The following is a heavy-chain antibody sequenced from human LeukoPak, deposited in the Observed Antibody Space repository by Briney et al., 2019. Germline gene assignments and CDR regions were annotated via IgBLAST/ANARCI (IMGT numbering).Heavy chain of an antibody. J-gene: IGHJ3*02. CDR1: GFTFSNYG. V-gene: IGHV3-30*02. Sequence: GGSLRLSCAASGFTFSNYGMHWVRQAPGKGLEWVAFIQYDASNKYYSDSVKGRFTISRDNSKNTLYLQMNSLRPEDTAVYYCARITDPQFDIWGQGTMVTVSS. CDR2: IQYDASNK. CDR3: ARITDPQFDI. D-gene: IGHD3-16*01.